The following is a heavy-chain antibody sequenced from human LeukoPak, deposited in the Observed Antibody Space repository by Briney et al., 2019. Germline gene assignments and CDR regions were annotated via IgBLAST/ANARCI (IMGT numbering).Heavy chain of an antibody. J-gene: IGHJ6*03. CDR1: GYTFTGYY. D-gene: IGHD3-10*01. CDR2: INPNSGNT. V-gene: IGHV1-8*03. CDR3: ARGRGSGSYYTREVSYYYMDV. Sequence: GASVKVSCKASGYTFTGYYMHWVRQAPGQGLEWMGWINPNSGNTGYAQKFQGRVTITRNTSISTAYMELSSLRSEDTAVYYCARGRGSGSYYTREVSYYYMDVWGKGTTVTVSS.